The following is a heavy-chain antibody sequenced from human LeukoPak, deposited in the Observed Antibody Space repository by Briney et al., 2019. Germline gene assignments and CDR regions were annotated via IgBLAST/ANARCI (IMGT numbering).Heavy chain of an antibody. CDR2: ISEGGNYI. CDR1: GFTFSSYG. Sequence: GGSLRLSCTASGFTFSSYGMNWIRQAPGKGLEWVSGISEGGNYINYAASVKGRFSISRDNAKISLYLQMNSLRAEDTAVYYCARDSGLDSGWTNAFDIWGQGTMVTVSS. CDR3: ARDSGLDSGWTNAFDI. V-gene: IGHV3-21*01. D-gene: IGHD6-19*01. J-gene: IGHJ3*02.